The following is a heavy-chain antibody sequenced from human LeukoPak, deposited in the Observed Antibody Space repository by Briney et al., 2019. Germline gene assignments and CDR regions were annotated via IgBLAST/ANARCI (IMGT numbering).Heavy chain of an antibody. V-gene: IGHV6-1*01. CDR2: TYYRSKWYN. CDR3: ARQYYGSGSYYNHGIDV. J-gene: IGHJ6*02. D-gene: IGHD3-10*01. Sequence: SQTLSLTCAISGDSVSSNRAAWNWTRQSPSRGLEWLGRTYYRSKWYNDYAVSVKSRISINPDTSKNQFSLQLNSVTPEDTAVYYCARQYYGSGSYYNHGIDVWGQGTTATVSS. CDR1: GDSVSSNRAA.